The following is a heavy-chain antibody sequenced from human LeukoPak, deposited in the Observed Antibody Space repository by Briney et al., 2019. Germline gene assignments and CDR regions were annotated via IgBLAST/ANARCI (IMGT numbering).Heavy chain of an antibody. CDR3: ATDITAMVRGVSY. J-gene: IGHJ4*02. D-gene: IGHD3-10*01. Sequence: GGSLRLSCAASGFTFSSYWMSWVRQAPGKGLEWVANIKQDGSEKYYVDSVKGRFTISRDNAKNSLYLQMNSLRAEDTAVYYCATDITAMVRGVSYWGQGTLVTVSS. CDR1: GFTFSSYW. CDR2: IKQDGSEK. V-gene: IGHV3-7*04.